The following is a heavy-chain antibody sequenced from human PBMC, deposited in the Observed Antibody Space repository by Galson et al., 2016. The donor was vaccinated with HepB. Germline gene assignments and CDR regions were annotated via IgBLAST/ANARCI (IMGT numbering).Heavy chain of an antibody. D-gene: IGHD3-16*02. Sequence: SLRLSCAAPGSTFSSYAMHWVRQAPGKGLEWVAVISFDGSNNFYADSVKGRFTISRDNSKNTLYLQMNSLRAEDTAVYYCARDDDYVWGTYRYTRTVPQYYFDYWGQGTLVTVSS. CDR1: GSTFSSYA. CDR3: ARDDDYVWGTYRYTRTVPQYYFDY. V-gene: IGHV3-30-3*01. J-gene: IGHJ4*02. CDR2: ISFDGSNN.